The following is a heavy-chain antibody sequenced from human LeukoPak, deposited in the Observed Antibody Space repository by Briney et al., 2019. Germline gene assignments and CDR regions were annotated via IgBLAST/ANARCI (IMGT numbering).Heavy chain of an antibody. CDR2: IYTSGST. CDR1: GGSISSGSYY. CDR3: AKDEVGGFGELFLDYYMDV. J-gene: IGHJ6*03. Sequence: PSETLSLTCTVSGGSISSGSYYWSWIRQPAGKGLEWIGRIYTSGSTNYNPSLKSRVTISVDTSKNQFSLKLSSVTAADTAVYYCAKDEVGGFGELFLDYYMDVWGKGTTVIVSS. D-gene: IGHD3-10*01. V-gene: IGHV4-61*02.